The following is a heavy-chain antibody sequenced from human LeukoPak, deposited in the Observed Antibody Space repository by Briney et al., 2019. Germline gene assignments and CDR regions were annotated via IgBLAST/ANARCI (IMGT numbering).Heavy chain of an antibody. V-gene: IGHV1-18*01. D-gene: IGHD4-17*01. CDR1: GYTLTSYG. CDR3: ARDPQNHDYGDRDAFDI. J-gene: IGHJ3*02. Sequence: ASVKVSCKASGYTLTSYGISWVRLAPGQGLEWMGWISGYNGNTNYAQKLQGRVTMTTDTSTSTAYMELRSLRSDDTAVYYCARDPQNHDYGDRDAFDIWGQGTMVTVSS. CDR2: ISGYNGNT.